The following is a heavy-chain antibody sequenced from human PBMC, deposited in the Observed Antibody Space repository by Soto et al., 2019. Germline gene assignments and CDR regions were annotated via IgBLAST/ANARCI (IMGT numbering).Heavy chain of an antibody. CDR2: INGHSGVT. CDR1: GFIFTGYY. D-gene: IGHD3-22*01. V-gene: IGHV1-2*02. J-gene: IGHJ5*02. CDR3: VREESYSDSRVFDT. Sequence: QVQLVQSGPEVTKPGASVKVSCKASGFIFTGYYIHWVRQAPGQRLEWMGWINGHSGVTSYSQTFQGRVTMTRDTPTTTAYMELSSLTSDDTALYYCVREESYSDSRVFDTWGQGTLVTVSS.